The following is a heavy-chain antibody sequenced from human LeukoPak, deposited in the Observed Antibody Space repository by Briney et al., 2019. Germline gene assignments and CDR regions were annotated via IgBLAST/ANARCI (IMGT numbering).Heavy chain of an antibody. CDR1: GFTFSSYW. D-gene: IGHD2-8*01. V-gene: IGHV3-74*01. CDR2: INSDGSST. CDR3: AKDKVPHLSGVYYFDY. J-gene: IGHJ4*02. Sequence: PGGSLKLSCAASGFTFSSYWMHWVRQAPGKGLVWVSRINSDGSSTYYADSVKGRFTISRDNSKNTLYLQMNSLRAEDTAVYYCAKDKVPHLSGVYYFDYWGQGTLVTVSS.